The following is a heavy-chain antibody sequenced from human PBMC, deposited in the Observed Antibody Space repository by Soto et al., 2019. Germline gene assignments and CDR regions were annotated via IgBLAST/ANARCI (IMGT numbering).Heavy chain of an antibody. D-gene: IGHD3-3*01. CDR1: GGYFSGYC. CDR3: ARGRDYYDLWSASHYGIDA. CDR2: INHSGST. J-gene: IGHJ6*02. V-gene: IGHV4-34*01. Sequence: PSATLSLTRAVYGGYFSGYCWSWIRQPPWKWLEWVGEINHSGSTNYNPSLKSRVTISVDTFMTQFSLKLSSVTGADTAVYYCARGRDYYDLWSASHYGIDAWGQGPTVT.